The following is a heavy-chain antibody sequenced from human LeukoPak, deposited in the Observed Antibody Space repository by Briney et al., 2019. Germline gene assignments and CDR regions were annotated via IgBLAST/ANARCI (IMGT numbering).Heavy chain of an antibody. Sequence: GGSLRLSCAASGFTFSNYWMHWVRQAPGKGLVWVSRINGDGSGTIYAGSVKGRISISRDNAKNTLLLQMNSLRAEDTAVYYCARGGFYDLGSPIYWGQGTLVTVSS. D-gene: IGHD3-10*01. CDR2: INGDGSGT. CDR1: GFTFSNYW. CDR3: ARGGFYDLGSPIY. V-gene: IGHV3-74*01. J-gene: IGHJ4*02.